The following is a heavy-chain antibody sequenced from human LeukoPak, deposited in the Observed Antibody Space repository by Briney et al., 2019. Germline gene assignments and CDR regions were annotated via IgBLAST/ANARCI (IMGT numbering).Heavy chain of an antibody. CDR1: GGTFSSYA. CDR2: IIPIFGTA. Sequence: SVKVSCKASGGTFSSYAFSWVRQAPGQGLEWMGGIIPIFGTANYAQKFQGRVTMTEDTSTDTAYMELRSLRFEDMAVYYCATGISDGFDIWGRGTMVTVSS. CDR3: ATGISDGFDI. V-gene: IGHV1-69*06. J-gene: IGHJ3*02.